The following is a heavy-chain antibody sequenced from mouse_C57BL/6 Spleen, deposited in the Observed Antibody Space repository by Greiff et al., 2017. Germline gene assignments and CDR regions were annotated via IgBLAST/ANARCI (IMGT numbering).Heavy chain of an antibody. CDR2: IRSKSNNYAT. D-gene: IGHD1-1*01. J-gene: IGHJ1*03. V-gene: IGHV10-1*01. CDR1: GFSFNTYA. CDR3: VRSYYSYWYFDV. Sequence: EVKLVESGGGLVQPKGSLKLSCAASGFSFNTYAMNWVRQAPGKGLDWVARIRSKSNNYATYYADSVKDRFTISRDDSESMLYLQMNNLKTEDTAMYYCVRSYYSYWYFDVWGTGTTVTVSS.